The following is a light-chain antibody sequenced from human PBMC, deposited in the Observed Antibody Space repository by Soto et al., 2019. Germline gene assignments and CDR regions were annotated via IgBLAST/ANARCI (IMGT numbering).Light chain of an antibody. Sequence: DIQMTPSPTTLSESVGDRVIITCRASQRMSAWLAWYQQKPGIAPKLLIYDASSLEDGVPSRFSGSGSGTDFTLTIISLQPDDFATYYCQQYDTYPWTFGQGTKVDI. CDR3: QQYDTYPWT. CDR1: QRMSAW. J-gene: IGKJ1*01. V-gene: IGKV1-5*01. CDR2: DAS.